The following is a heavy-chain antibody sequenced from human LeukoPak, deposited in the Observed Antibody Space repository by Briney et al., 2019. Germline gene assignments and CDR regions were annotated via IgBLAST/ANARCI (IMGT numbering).Heavy chain of an antibody. V-gene: IGHV3-48*02. J-gene: IGHJ5*02. Sequence: PGGSLRLSCAASGFTFSTYSMNWVRQAPGKGLEWVSYISSRSSTIYYADSVKGRFTISRDNAKNSLYLQMNSLRDEDTAVYYCARGAIAGRGDNWFWFDPWGQGTLVTVSS. CDR2: ISSRSSTI. D-gene: IGHD1-1*01. CDR3: ARGAIAGRGDNWFWFDP. CDR1: GFTFSTYS.